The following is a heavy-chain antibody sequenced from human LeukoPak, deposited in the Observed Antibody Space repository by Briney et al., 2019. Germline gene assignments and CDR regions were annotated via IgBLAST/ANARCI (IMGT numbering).Heavy chain of an antibody. CDR3: ARVLRYCSGGNCYSGGLGYMDV. V-gene: IGHV3-48*04. Sequence: PGGSLRLSCAASGFTFSSYWMSWVRQAPGKGLEWVSSISRSGSTKYYADSVKGRFTISRDNAKHSLFLQMNSLRAEDTAVYYCARVLRYCSGGNCYSGGLGYMDVWGKGTTVTISS. D-gene: IGHD2-15*01. CDR2: ISRSGSTK. CDR1: GFTFSSYW. J-gene: IGHJ6*03.